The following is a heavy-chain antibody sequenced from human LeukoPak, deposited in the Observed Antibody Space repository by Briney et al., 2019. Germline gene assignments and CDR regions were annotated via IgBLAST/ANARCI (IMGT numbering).Heavy chain of an antibody. CDR1: SFTSYW. Sequence: SFTSYWIGWIRQPPGKGLDWIGSIYYSGNTYYNASLKSQVSISIDTSKNQFSLKLTSATAADTAVYYCARQTGSGLFILPGGQGTLVTVSS. V-gene: IGHV4-39*01. J-gene: IGHJ4*02. CDR3: ARQTGSGLFILP. D-gene: IGHD3/OR15-3a*01. CDR2: IYYSGNT.